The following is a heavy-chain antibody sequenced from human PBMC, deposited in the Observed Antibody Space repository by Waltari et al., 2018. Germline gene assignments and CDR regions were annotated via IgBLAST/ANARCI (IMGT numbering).Heavy chain of an antibody. CDR3: ARDPHYSNFDY. CDR2: IKGDGSQK. Sequence: EVHLVESGRGLVQPGGSLRLSCAASGFTFSTYWMTWVRQAPGKGLEWLANIKGDGSQKNYVDSVKGRFTISRDTANNSLYLQMNSLRAEDTAVYYCARDPHYSNFDYWGQGTLVTVSS. V-gene: IGHV3-7*01. CDR1: GFTFSTYW. D-gene: IGHD4-4*01. J-gene: IGHJ4*02.